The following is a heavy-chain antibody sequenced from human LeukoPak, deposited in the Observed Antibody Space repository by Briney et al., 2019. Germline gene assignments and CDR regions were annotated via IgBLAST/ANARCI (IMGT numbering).Heavy chain of an antibody. V-gene: IGHV1-2*02. CDR1: GYTFTGYY. D-gene: IGHD2-2*02. CDR3: ARDLAGQYCSSTTYCTFIRDTYFDY. Sequence: ASVKVSCKASGYTFTGYYMHWVRQAPGQGLEWMGWINPNSGGTNYAQKFQGRVTMTRDTSITTAYMELSRLRSDDTAVYYCARDLAGQYCSSTTYCTFIRDTYFDYWGQGTLVTVSS. CDR2: INPNSGGT. J-gene: IGHJ4*02.